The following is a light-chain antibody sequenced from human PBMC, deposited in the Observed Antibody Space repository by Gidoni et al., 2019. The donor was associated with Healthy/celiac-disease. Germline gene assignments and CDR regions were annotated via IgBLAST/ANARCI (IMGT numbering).Light chain of an antibody. CDR3: QQYNNWPPNT. V-gene: IGKV3-15*01. CDR1: QSVSSN. J-gene: IGKJ2*01. CDR2: GAS. Sequence: EIVMMQSPATLSVSPGERATLSCRASQSVSSNLAWYQQKPGQAPRLLIYGASTRATGIPARFSGSGSGTEFTLTISSLQSEDFAVYYCQQYNNWPPNTFXXXTKLEIK.